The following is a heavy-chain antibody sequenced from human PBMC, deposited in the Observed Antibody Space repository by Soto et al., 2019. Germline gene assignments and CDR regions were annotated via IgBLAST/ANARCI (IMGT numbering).Heavy chain of an antibody. CDR3: ARSLGYCRVTACPGYCLDL. D-gene: IGHD2-15*01. Sequence: QVQLVQSGAEAKKPGASVRISCKASGYTFTSHYLYWVRQAPGQGLEWVAIINPGGGGTTYAQKFKGRLTVTRDMSTTTSYMDLSSLRSDDTAVYFCARSLGYCRVTACPGYCLDLWGRGTLVTVSS. CDR2: INPGGGGT. CDR1: GYTFTSHY. V-gene: IGHV1-46*01. J-gene: IGHJ2*01.